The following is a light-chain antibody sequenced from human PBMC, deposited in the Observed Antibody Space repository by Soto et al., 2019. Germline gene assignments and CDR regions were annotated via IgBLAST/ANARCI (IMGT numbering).Light chain of an antibody. CDR3: SSYTSTTTKV. CDR1: SSDVGGFNS. CDR2: DVV. V-gene: IGLV2-14*03. Sequence: QSVLTQPASVSGSPGQSITISCTGTSSDVGGFNSVSWYQLRPGTAPKLILYDVVDRPSGVSYRFSGSKSGNTASLTISGLQAADEADYSCSSYTSTTTKVFGRGTKVTAL. J-gene: IGLJ1*01.